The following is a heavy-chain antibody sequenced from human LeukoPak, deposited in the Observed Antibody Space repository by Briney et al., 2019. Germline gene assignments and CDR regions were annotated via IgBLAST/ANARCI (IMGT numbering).Heavy chain of an antibody. CDR3: AREGFSTIFGVVIPSSNWFDP. V-gene: IGHV3-11*01. J-gene: IGHJ5*02. Sequence: GESLRLSCAASGFTFSVYYMSWIRQPARKGLEWVSYISSIGSTIYYADSVKGRFTISGDNDKNPPHLQMNSLRAEDTAVYYCAREGFSTIFGVVIPSSNWFDPCGQGTLVTVSS. D-gene: IGHD3-3*01. CDR1: GFTFSVYY. CDR2: ISSIGSTI.